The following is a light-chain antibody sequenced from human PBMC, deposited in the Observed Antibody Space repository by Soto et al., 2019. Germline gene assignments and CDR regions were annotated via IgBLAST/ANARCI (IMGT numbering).Light chain of an antibody. Sequence: EKKMTQVPTTTSLSPVATTSHPCTASQSAGNFLAWYQQKPGQAHRLLIYYISTRATGIPARFSGSGSGTEFTLTINSLQSEESAVYYCKQHNQWPITFGQGTRLEIK. CDR1: QSAGNF. CDR3: KQHNQWPIT. CDR2: YIS. V-gene: IGKV3D-15*01. J-gene: IGKJ5*01.